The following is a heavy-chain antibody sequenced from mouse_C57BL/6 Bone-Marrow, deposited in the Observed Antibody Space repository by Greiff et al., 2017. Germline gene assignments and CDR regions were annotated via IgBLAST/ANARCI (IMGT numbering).Heavy chain of an antibody. J-gene: IGHJ4*01. Sequence: QVQLQQPGAELVRPGSSVKLSCKASGYTFTSYWLDWVKQRPGQGLEWIGNIYPSDSETHYNQQFKDKATLTVDKSSSTAYMQLSSLTSEDSAVYYCAREITTGYYYAMDYWGQGTSVTVSS. CDR2: IYPSDSET. CDR3: AREITTGYYYAMDY. D-gene: IGHD1-1*01. V-gene: IGHV1-61*01. CDR1: GYTFTSYW.